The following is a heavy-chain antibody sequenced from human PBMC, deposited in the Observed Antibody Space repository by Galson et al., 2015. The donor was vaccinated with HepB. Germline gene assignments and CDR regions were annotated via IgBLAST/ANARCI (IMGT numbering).Heavy chain of an antibody. D-gene: IGHD3-16*02. V-gene: IGHV3-49*03. CDR2: IKSKSKGLTT. Sequence: SLRLSCAASGFTFGDYALSWFRQAPGKGLEWVGFIKSKSKGLTTEYAASVRGRFSISTDESKSIAYLQLNSLKTEDTAVYFCSRHPNSYDYVWGSYRPWEYGFDVWGQGTMVIVSA. J-gene: IGHJ3*01. CDR3: SRHPNSYDYVWGSYRPWEYGFDV. CDR1: GFTFGDYA.